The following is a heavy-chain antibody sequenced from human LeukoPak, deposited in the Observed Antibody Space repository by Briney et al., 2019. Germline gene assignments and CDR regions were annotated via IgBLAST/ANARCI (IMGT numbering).Heavy chain of an antibody. Sequence: GGSLRPSCAASGFTFSSYTMNWVRQAPGKGLEWVSSISSSSSYINYADSVKGRFTISRDNAKNSMYLQMNSLRAEDTAVYYCALGYCGGGSCSTYYFDYWGQGTRVTVSS. D-gene: IGHD2-15*01. CDR1: GFTFSSYT. J-gene: IGHJ4*02. V-gene: IGHV3-21*01. CDR3: ALGYCGGGSCSTYYFDY. CDR2: ISSSSSYI.